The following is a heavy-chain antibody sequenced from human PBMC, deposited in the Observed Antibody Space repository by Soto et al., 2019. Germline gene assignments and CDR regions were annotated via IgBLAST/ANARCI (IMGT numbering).Heavy chain of an antibody. Sequence: QVQLVQSGAEVKKPGASVKLSCKASGYLFTSYALHWVRQAPGQRLEWMGWINPDNDNTRYSHKFQGRVTISRDTSASTAYMELSSLRSEDTAVFYCASAIGTLGYYYGMDVWGQGTTVTVSS. J-gene: IGHJ6*02. CDR2: INPDNDNT. CDR3: ASAIGTLGYYYGMDV. D-gene: IGHD3-16*01. CDR1: GYLFTSYA. V-gene: IGHV1-3*01.